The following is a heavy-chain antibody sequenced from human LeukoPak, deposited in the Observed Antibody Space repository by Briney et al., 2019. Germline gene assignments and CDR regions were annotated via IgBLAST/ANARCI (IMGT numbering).Heavy chain of an antibody. CDR2: ITSSNSYI. Sequence: GGSLRLSCAASGFTFSTYSMNWVRQAPGKGLEWVSSITSSNSYIHYADSVKGRFTISRDNAKNSLYLQMNSLRAEDTAVYYCARGRQLDIPPDYWGQGTLVTVSS. CDR3: ARGRQLDIPPDY. D-gene: IGHD1-1*01. CDR1: GFTFSTYS. J-gene: IGHJ4*02. V-gene: IGHV3-21*04.